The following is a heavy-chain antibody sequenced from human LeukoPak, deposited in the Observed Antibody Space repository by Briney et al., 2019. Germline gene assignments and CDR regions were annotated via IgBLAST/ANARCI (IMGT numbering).Heavy chain of an antibody. CDR1: GGSFSGYY. J-gene: IGHJ4*02. D-gene: IGHD3-3*01. CDR3: ARGQVDYDFWSGYPLGYFDY. V-gene: IGHV4-34*01. Sequence: SEALSLTCAVYGGSFSGYYWSWIRQPPGRGLEWIGEINHSGSTHYNPSLKSRVTISVDTSKNQFSLKLSPVTAADTAVYYCARGQVDYDFWSGYPLGYFDYWGQGTLVTVSS. CDR2: INHSGST.